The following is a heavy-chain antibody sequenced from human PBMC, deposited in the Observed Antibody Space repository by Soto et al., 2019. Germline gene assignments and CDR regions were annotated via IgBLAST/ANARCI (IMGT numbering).Heavy chain of an antibody. CDR3: SKGIGTTRLYSMDF. D-gene: IGHD1-1*01. Sequence: HPVGSLRLSCVASGFTFHTYVMNWVRQAPGKGLEWVSSITASGDSTFYSDSLKGRFTISRDNSKDMVYLQMNSLRAEDTALYYCSKGIGTTRLYSMDFWGQGTTVTVSS. CDR2: ITASGDST. V-gene: IGHV3-23*01. J-gene: IGHJ6*02. CDR1: GFTFHTYV.